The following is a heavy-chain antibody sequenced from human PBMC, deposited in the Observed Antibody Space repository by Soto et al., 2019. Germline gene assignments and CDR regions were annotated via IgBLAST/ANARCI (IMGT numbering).Heavy chain of an antibody. J-gene: IGHJ3*02. D-gene: IGHD2-2*01. V-gene: IGHV4-30-4*01. Sequence: PSETLSLTCTVSGGSISSGDYYWGWIRQPPGKGLEWIGYIYYSGSTYYNPSLKSRFTISVDKSKNQFSLKLSSVTAADTAVYYCARVKDSGTYAFDIWGQGTMVTVSS. CDR1: GGSISSGDYY. CDR2: IYYSGST. CDR3: ARVKDSGTYAFDI.